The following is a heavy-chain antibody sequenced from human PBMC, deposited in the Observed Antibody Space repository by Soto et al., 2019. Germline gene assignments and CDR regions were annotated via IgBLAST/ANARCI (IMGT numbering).Heavy chain of an antibody. Sequence: QLQLQESGPGLVKPSETLSLTCSVSGDSINSDKYYWGWIRQPPGKGLEWIGSIYYRGNTYYNPHLQTRGTISLDRSTSQFPMELNPVTAAASAVCFCAGLEGLATISYSFDFWGQGALVTVSS. CDR3: AGLEGLATISYSFDF. CDR2: IYYRGNT. J-gene: IGHJ4*02. CDR1: GDSINSDKYY. D-gene: IGHD3-9*01. V-gene: IGHV4-39*01.